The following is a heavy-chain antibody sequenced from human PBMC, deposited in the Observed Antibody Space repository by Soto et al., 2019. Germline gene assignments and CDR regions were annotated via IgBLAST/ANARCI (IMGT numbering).Heavy chain of an antibody. Sequence: QITLKESGPTLVKPTQTLTLTCTFSGFSLITSGVSVGWIRQPPGKALEWLALIYWDDERRYRPSLRSRLTITKDTSKNQVVLTMTNMDPVDTATYYCVHSWGRVAYYGTDVWGQGTTVTVSS. V-gene: IGHV2-5*02. D-gene: IGHD2-15*01. J-gene: IGHJ6*02. CDR1: GFSLITSGVS. CDR3: VHSWGRVAYYGTDV. CDR2: IYWDDER.